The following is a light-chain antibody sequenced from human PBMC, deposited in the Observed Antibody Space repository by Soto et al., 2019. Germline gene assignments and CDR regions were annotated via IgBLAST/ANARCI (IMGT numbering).Light chain of an antibody. CDR2: AAS. CDR3: QQIYSAPLT. Sequence: DIQMTQSPSSLSASVGDRVTITCRASQSITTYLNWYRQKPGKAPKLLIYAASSLQSGVPSRFSGSGSETEFTLSISSLQPEDSATYFCQQIYSAPLTFGGRTKV. CDR1: QSITTY. V-gene: IGKV1-39*01. J-gene: IGKJ4*01.